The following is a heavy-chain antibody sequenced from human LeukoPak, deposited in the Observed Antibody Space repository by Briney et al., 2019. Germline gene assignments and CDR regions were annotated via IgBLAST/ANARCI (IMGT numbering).Heavy chain of an antibody. CDR2: FDPEDGET. V-gene: IGHV1-24*01. J-gene: IGHJ4*02. D-gene: IGHD3-22*01. CDR1: GYTLTELS. Sequence: ASVKVSCKVSGYTLTELSMHWVRQAPGKGLEWMGGFDPEDGETIYAQKFQGRVTMTEDTSTDTAYMELSSLRSEDTAVYYCATGLPNYYDSSGYPPFGYWGQGTLVTVSS. CDR3: ATGLPNYYDSSGYPPFGY.